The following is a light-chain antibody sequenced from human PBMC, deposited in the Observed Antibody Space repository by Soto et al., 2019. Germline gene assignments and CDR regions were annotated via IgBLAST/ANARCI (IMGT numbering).Light chain of an antibody. CDR3: QHYNNWPPWT. CDR2: GAS. Sequence: IVMTQSPATLSVSPGERAALSCRASQSVSSNLAWYQQKPGQPPRLLIYGASTRATGIPARFSGSGSGTEFTLTISSLQSEDSAVYYCQHYNNWPPWTFGQGTKVDI. V-gene: IGKV3-15*01. CDR1: QSVSSN. J-gene: IGKJ1*01.